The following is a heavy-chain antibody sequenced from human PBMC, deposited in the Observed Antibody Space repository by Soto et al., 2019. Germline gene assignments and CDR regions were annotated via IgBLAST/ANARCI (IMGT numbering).Heavy chain of an antibody. Sequence: GGSLRLSCAASEFTFSSYSVIWVRQAPGKGLEWVSGVNGGGDITYYAESVKGRFTISRDNSKNTLYLQMNSLRAEDTAVFYCARGHFGVTMDVWGQGTTVTVSS. CDR1: EFTFSSYS. CDR2: VNGGGDIT. D-gene: IGHD3-3*01. CDR3: ARGHFGVTMDV. V-gene: IGHV3-23*01. J-gene: IGHJ6*02.